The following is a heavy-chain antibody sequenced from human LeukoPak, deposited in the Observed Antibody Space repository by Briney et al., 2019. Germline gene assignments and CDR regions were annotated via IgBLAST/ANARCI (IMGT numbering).Heavy chain of an antibody. CDR2: IYPGDSDT. D-gene: IGHD6-13*01. V-gene: IGHV5-51*03. J-gene: IGHJ4*02. CDR3: ARRSSSWEYFDY. CDR1: GYSFTTSW. Sequence: KPGESLKISCKGSGYSFTTSWIGWVRQMPGKGLEWMGIIYPGDSDTRYSPSFQGQVTISADRSISTAYLQWSSLKASDTAMYYCARRSSSWEYFDYWGQGTLVTVSS.